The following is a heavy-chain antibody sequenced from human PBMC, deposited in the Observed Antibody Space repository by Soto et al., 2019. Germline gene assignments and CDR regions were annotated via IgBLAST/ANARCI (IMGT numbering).Heavy chain of an antibody. V-gene: IGHV3-30*18. CDR3: AKDRHTAGLGAFDY. CDR2: ISYDGSDK. J-gene: IGHJ4*02. Sequence: QVQLVESGGGVVQPDMSLTLSCAASGFTFSSYGMHWVRQAPGKGLEWVAIISYDGSDKYYADSVKGRFTISRDNYKNTLYLQMNSLRAEDTAVYYWAKDRHTAGLGAFDYWGQGTLVTVSS. D-gene: IGHD7-27*01. CDR1: GFTFSSYG.